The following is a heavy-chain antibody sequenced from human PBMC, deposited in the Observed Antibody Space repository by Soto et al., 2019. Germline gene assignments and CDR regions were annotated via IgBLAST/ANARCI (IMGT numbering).Heavy chain of an antibody. D-gene: IGHD3-22*01. V-gene: IGHV5-51*01. J-gene: IGHJ6*02. CDR2: IYPGDSDT. Sequence: PVESLKISCKGSGYSFTSYWIGWVRQMPGKGLEWMGIIYPGDSDTRYSPFFQGQVTISADKSISTAYLQWSSLKASDTAMYYCARPTYYYDSSGYYSGDYYYYGMDVWGQGTTVTVSS. CDR3: ARPTYYYDSSGYYSGDYYYYGMDV. CDR1: GYSFTSYW.